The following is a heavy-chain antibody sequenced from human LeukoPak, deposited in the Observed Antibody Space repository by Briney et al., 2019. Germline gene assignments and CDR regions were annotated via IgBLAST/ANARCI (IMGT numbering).Heavy chain of an antibody. Sequence: SATLSLTCAVSGYSISSGYYWGWIRQPPGKGLEWIGSIYHSGSTYYNPSLKSRVTISVDTSKNQFSLKLSSVTAADTAVYYCARHRYCSSTSCYDWFDPWGQGTLVTVSS. CDR1: GYSISSGYY. J-gene: IGHJ5*02. D-gene: IGHD2-2*01. CDR3: ARHRYCSSTSCYDWFDP. CDR2: IYHSGST. V-gene: IGHV4-38-2*01.